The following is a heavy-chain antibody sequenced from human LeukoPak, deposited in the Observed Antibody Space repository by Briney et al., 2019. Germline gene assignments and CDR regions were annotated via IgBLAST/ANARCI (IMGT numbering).Heavy chain of an antibody. Sequence: ASVKVPCKASGGAFSGYAISWVRQAPGQGLEWMGRIIPIFGTANYAQKFQGRDTITTDESTSTAYMELSSLRSEDTAVYYCARAAAAAAGKGDFDYWGQGTLVTVSS. CDR1: GGAFSGYA. V-gene: IGHV1-69*05. CDR2: IIPIFGTA. J-gene: IGHJ4*02. CDR3: ARAAAAAAGKGDFDY. D-gene: IGHD6-13*01.